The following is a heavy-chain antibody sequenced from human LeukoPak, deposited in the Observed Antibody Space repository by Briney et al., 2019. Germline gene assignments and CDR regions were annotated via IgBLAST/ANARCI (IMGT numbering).Heavy chain of an antibody. J-gene: IGHJ4*02. V-gene: IGHV4-34*01. Sequence: SETLSLTCAVYGGSFSGYYWSWIRQPPGKGLEWIGEINHSGSTNYNPSLKSRVTTSVDTSKNQFSLKLSSVTAADTAVYYCARGRVGSGWYVYWGQGTLVTVSS. CDR2: INHSGST. CDR1: GGSFSGYY. D-gene: IGHD6-19*01. CDR3: ARGRVGSGWYVY.